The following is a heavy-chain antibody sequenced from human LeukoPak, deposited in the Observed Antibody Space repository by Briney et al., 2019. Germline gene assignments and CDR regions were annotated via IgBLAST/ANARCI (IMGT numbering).Heavy chain of an antibody. D-gene: IGHD2-15*01. CDR2: INHSGST. J-gene: IGHJ4*02. Sequence: SETLSLTCAVYGGSFSGYYWSWIRQPPGKGLEWIGEINHSGSTNYNPSLKSRVTISVDTSKNQFSLKLSSVTAADTAVYYCARRPYCSGGTCYSAFYFDYWGQGTLVTVSS. CDR1: GGSFSGYY. CDR3: ARRPYCSGGTCYSAFYFDY. V-gene: IGHV4-34*01.